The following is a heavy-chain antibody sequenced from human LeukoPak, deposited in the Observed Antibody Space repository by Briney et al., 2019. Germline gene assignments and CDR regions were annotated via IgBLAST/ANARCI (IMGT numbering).Heavy chain of an antibody. CDR1: GFTFSSYW. CDR3: ARTLGEWSAFDI. Sequence: HAGGSLRLSCAASGFTFSSYWMHWVRQAPGKGLVWVSRINSDGSTTNYADSVKGRFTISRDNAKNTLYLQMNSLRAEDTAVYYCARTLGEWSAFDIWGQGTMVTVSS. V-gene: IGHV3-74*01. J-gene: IGHJ3*02. D-gene: IGHD3-10*01. CDR2: INSDGSTT.